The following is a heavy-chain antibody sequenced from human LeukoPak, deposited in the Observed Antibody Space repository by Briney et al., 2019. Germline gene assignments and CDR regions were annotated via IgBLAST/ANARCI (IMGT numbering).Heavy chain of an antibody. J-gene: IGHJ6*02. CDR3: ARGETRTQHYYGSGSFNYYYGMDV. CDR1: GDSISSSSYY. V-gene: IGHV4-39*07. CDR2: INHSGST. D-gene: IGHD3-10*01. Sequence: SETLSLTCTVSGDSISSSSYYWSWIRQPPGKGLEWIGEINHSGSTNYNPSLKSRVTISVDTSKNQFSLKLSSVTAADTAVYYCARGETRTQHYYGSGSFNYYYGMDVWGQGTTVTVSS.